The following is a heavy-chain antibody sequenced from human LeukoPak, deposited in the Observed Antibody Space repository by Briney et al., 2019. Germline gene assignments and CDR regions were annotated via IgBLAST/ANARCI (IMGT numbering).Heavy chain of an antibody. D-gene: IGHD3-10*01. CDR2: IIPIFGTA. CDR1: GGTFSSYA. Sequence: SVKVSCKASGGTFSSYAISWVRQAPGQGLEWMGRIIPIFGTANYSQKFQGRVTITTDESTSTAYMELSSLRSEDTAVYYCARASHNYYGSGSYEDYWGQGTLVTVSS. V-gene: IGHV1-69*05. CDR3: ARASHNYYGSGSYEDY. J-gene: IGHJ4*02.